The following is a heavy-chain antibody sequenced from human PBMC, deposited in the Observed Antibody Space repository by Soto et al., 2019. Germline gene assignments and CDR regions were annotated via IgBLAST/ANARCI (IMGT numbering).Heavy chain of an antibody. D-gene: IGHD2-21*01. J-gene: IGHJ4*02. V-gene: IGHV4-4*07. CDR1: GGSINSYW. CDR2: VYSSGTT. CDR3: ARDIASYAYGEGY. Sequence: QLQLQESGPGLVKPSETLSLTCTVSGGSINSYWWSWIRQPAGKGLEWIGRVYSSGTTDYIPSLNSRATMSVETSKNQSSLKLSSVTAADTAVYYCARDIASYAYGEGYWGQGIQVTVSS.